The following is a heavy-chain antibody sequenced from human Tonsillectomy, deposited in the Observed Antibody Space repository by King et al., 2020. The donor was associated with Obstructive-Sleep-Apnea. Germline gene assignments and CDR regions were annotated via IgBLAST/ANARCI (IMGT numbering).Heavy chain of an antibody. V-gene: IGHV3-23*04. J-gene: IGHJ4*02. CDR2: ISGTGDIT. CDR3: AKDLGRGMAAFDY. CDR1: GFTFGSYV. Sequence: VQLVESGGGLVQPGGSLRLSCAASGFTFGSYVMSWVRQAPGKGLEWVSTISGTGDITYYADSVIGRFTISRDNSKNTLYLQMNSLRAEDTAIYYCAKDLGRGMAAFDYWGQGTLVTVSS. D-gene: IGHD5-24*01.